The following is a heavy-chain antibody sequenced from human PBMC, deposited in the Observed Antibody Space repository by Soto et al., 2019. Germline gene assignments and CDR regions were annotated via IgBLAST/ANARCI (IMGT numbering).Heavy chain of an antibody. CDR1: GFTFSGFG. J-gene: IGHJ4*02. CDR3: AKEGIPRCCGGGVCYSIQAY. D-gene: IGHD2-15*01. CDR2: ISYDGNNE. V-gene: IGHV3-30*18. Sequence: QVQLVESGGGVVQPGRSLRLSCAGSGFTFSGFGMHWVRQAPGKGLEWVAVISYDGNNEYYADSVKGQFTISRDNSKNTLYLQMNILRADDTAVYYCAKEGIPRCCGGGVCYSIQAYWGQGTLVTVSS.